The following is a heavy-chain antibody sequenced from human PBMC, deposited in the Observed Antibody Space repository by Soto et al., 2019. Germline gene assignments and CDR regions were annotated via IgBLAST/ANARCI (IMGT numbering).Heavy chain of an antibody. CDR2: INHSGHT. D-gene: IGHD3-10*01. J-gene: IGHJ4*02. Sequence: QVQLQESGPGLGTPSHTRSLTCIVSGLAISRDDYYWTWSRQHPGKGLEWIGSINHSGHTYSNPSLNRRLAILIDTSKNQFSLKLSSLTAADTSVYYCAPACCHGSRNTRFDSWGQGALVTVS. V-gene: IGHV4-31*03. CDR1: GLAISRDDYY. CDR3: APACCHGSRNTRFDS.